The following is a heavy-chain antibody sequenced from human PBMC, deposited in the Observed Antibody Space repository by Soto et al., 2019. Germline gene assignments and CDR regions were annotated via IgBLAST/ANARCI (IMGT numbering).Heavy chain of an antibody. CDR3: ARRSSPVVAAFYYYYGMDV. CDR1: GGSVSGGSYY. V-gene: IGHV4-61*01. J-gene: IGHJ6*02. D-gene: IGHD2-15*01. CDR2: IYYSGSS. Sequence: PSETLSLTCTVSGGSVSGGSYYWNWIRQPPGKGLEWIGYIYYSGSSNYNPSLKSRVTISIDTSKNQFSLKLSSVTAADTAVYYCARRSSPVVAAFYYYYGMDVWGQGTTVTV.